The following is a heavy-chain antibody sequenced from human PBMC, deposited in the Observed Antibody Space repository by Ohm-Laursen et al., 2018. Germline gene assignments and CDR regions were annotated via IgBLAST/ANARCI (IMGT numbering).Heavy chain of an antibody. CDR2: ISGSGGST. CDR3: TRVEMAIIGAAFDI. V-gene: IGHV3-23*01. Sequence: SLRLSCSASGFKFSTYGMGWVRQAPGKGLEWVSQISGSGGSTYYADSMKGRFSISRDDSNNTLYLQMNGLRAEDTAVYYCTRVEMAIIGAAFDIWGQGTMVTVSS. D-gene: IGHD5-24*01. J-gene: IGHJ3*02. CDR1: GFKFSTYG.